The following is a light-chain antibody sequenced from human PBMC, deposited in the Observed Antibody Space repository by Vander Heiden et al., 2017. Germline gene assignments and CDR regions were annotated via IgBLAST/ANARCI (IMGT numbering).Light chain of an antibody. J-gene: IGLJ2*01. CDR1: NSNIGAGYD. V-gene: IGLV1-40*01. CDR3: QSYDSSLSGYVV. Sequence: QSVLTQPPSVSAAPGQRVTISCTGSNSNIGAGYDVHWYQQLPGTAPKLLIYGNNNRPAGVPDRFSGSKSGTSAALAITGLQAEDEADYYCQSYDSSLSGYVVFGGGTKLTVL. CDR2: GNN.